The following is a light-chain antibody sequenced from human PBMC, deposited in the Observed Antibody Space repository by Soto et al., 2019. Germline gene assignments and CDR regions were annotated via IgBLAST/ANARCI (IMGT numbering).Light chain of an antibody. CDR2: AAS. CDR3: QQYYSYPPA. CDR1: QGISSY. J-gene: IGKJ2*01. V-gene: IGKV1-8*01. Sequence: AIRMTQSPSSFSASTGDRVTITCRASQGISSYLAWYQQKPWKAPKLLIYAASTLQSGVPSRFSGSGSGTDVTLTISCLQSEDFATYYCQQYYSYPPAFGQGTKLEIK.